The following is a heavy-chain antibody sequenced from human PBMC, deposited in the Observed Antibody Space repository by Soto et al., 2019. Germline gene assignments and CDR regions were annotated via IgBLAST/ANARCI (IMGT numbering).Heavy chain of an antibody. V-gene: IGHV4-30-4*01. J-gene: IGHJ5*02. CDR2: IYHTGST. D-gene: IGHD3-10*01. CDR3: TRLGITLARGLKIPNWFDP. CDR1: GASINSGDDY. Sequence: QVQLHESGPGLVTPSQTLSLTCTVSGASINSGDDYWSWVRQSPGKGLEWIGYIYHTGSTYYNPSFQSRINISVDTSKNQFSLKLTSVPAADTALYYFTRLGITLARGLKIPNWFDPWGQGALVTVAS.